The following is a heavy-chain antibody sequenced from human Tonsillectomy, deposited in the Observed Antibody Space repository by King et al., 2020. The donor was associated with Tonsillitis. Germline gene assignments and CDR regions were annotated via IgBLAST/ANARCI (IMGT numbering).Heavy chain of an antibody. J-gene: IGHJ4*02. CDR3: AREAVFPGGIDY. CDR1: GGSFSGYY. Sequence: VQLQQWGAGLLKPSETLSLTCAVYGGSFSGYYWSWIRQPPGKGLEWIGEINHSGSTNYNPSLKSRVTISVDTSKNQFSLKLSSVTAADTAVYYCAREAVFPGGIDYWSQGTLVTVSS. D-gene: IGHD3-16*01. CDR2: INHSGST. V-gene: IGHV4-34*01.